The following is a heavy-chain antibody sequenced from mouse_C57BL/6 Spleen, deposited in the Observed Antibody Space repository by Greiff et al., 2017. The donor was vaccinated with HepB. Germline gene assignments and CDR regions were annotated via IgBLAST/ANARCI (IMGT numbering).Heavy chain of an antibody. CDR1: GFTFSSYA. V-gene: IGHV5-4*01. Sequence: EVQLVESGGGLVKPGGSLKLSCAASGFTFSSYAMSWVRQTPEKRLEWVATISDGGSYTYYPDNVKGRFTISRDNAKNNLYLQMSHLKSEDTAMYYCARDILDYWGQGTTLTVSS. CDR2: ISDGGSYT. J-gene: IGHJ2*01. CDR3: ARDILDY.